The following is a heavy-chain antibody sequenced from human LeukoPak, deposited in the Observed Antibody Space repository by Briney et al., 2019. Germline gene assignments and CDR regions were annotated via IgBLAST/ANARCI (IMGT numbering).Heavy chain of an antibody. D-gene: IGHD6-19*01. CDR1: GFTVSSNY. CDR3: AKDSSGWYGENY. V-gene: IGHV3-23*01. J-gene: IGHJ4*02. Sequence: PGGSLRLSCAASGFTVSSNYMSWVRQAPGKGLEWVSAISGSGGSTYYADSVKGRFTISRDNSKNTLYLQMNSLRAEDTAVYYCAKDSSGWYGENYWGQGTLVTVSS. CDR2: ISGSGGST.